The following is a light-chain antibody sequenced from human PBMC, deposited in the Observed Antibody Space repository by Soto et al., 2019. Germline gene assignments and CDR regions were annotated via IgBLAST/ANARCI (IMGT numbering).Light chain of an antibody. J-gene: IGKJ1*01. CDR3: HQYVSPGT. V-gene: IGKV3-20*01. CDR1: QSVSSSY. Sequence: EIVLTQSPGTLSLSPGERATLSCRASQSVSSSYLAWYQQKPGQAPRLLIYGASSRATGIPDRFSGSGSGTDFALTISRLEPEDFAVYYCHQYVSPGTFGQGTKVDIK. CDR2: GAS.